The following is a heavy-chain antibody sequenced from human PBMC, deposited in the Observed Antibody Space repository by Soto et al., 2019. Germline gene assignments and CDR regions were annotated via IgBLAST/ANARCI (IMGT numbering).Heavy chain of an antibody. CDR2: IYYSGST. Sequence: PSETLSLTCTVSGGSISSYYWSWIRQPPGKGLEWIGYIYYSGSTNYNPSLKSRVTISVDTSKNQFSLKLSSVTAADTAVYYCARTYDSSGYDFDYWGQGTLVTVSS. CDR3: ARTYDSSGYDFDY. D-gene: IGHD3-22*01. J-gene: IGHJ4*02. CDR1: GGSISSYY. V-gene: IGHV4-59*01.